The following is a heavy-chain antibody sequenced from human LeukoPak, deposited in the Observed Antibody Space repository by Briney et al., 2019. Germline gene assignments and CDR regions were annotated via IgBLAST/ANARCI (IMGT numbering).Heavy chain of an antibody. D-gene: IGHD3-22*01. V-gene: IGHV3-48*03. CDR1: GFTFSSYE. J-gene: IGHJ4*02. Sequence: GGSLRLSCAASGFTFSSYEMNWVRQAPGKGLEWVSYISSSGSTIYYADSVKGRFTISRDNAKNSLYLQMNSLRAEDTAVYYCASRAPYYYEAGDYWGQGTLVTVSS. CDR2: ISSSGSTI. CDR3: ASRAPYYYEAGDY.